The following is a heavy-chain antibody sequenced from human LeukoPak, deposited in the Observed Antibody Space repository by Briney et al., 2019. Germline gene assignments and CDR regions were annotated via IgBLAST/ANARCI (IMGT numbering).Heavy chain of an antibody. CDR1: GGSISISSYY. CDR3: ATCLLGRYYFDY. V-gene: IGHV4-39*07. Sequence: PSETLSLTCTVSGGSISISSYYWGWIRQPPGKGLEWIGSIYYSGSTYYNPSLKSRVTISVDTSKSQFSLKLSSVTAADTAVYYCATCLLGRYYFDYWGQGTLVTVSS. D-gene: IGHD1-26*01. CDR2: IYYSGST. J-gene: IGHJ4*02.